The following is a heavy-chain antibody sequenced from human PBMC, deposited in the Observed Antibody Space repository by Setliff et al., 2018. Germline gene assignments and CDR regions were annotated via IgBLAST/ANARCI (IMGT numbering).Heavy chain of an antibody. J-gene: IGHJ3*02. CDR2: IIPIFGTA. Sequence: SVKVSCKASGGTFSSYDISWVRQAPGQGLEWMGRIIPIFGTANYAQKFQGRVTITADKSTSTAYMELSRLTSEDTAVYYCARDRSYNFWSGDDAFDIWGQGTMVTV. CDR1: GGTFSSYD. V-gene: IGHV1-69*06. CDR3: ARDRSYNFWSGDDAFDI. D-gene: IGHD3-3*01.